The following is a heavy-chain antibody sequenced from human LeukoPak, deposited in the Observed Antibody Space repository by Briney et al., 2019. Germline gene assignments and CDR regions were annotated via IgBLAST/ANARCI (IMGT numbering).Heavy chain of an antibody. CDR1: GFTFSSYG. Sequence: GRSLRLSCAASGFTFSSYGMHWVRQAPGKGLEWVAIISYDGSKKYYGDSVKGRFTISRDNSKNTLYLQMNSLRAEDTAVYYCAEAYYGSGSPLDWFDPWGQGTLVTVSS. CDR2: ISYDGSKK. V-gene: IGHV3-30*18. CDR3: AEAYYGSGSPLDWFDP. D-gene: IGHD3-10*01. J-gene: IGHJ5*02.